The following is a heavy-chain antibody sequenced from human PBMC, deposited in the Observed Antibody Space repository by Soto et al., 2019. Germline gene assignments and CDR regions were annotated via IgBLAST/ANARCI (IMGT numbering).Heavy chain of an antibody. CDR3: ARGVEELELRLQPGPLDY. V-gene: IGHV1-46*03. CDR1: GYTFTSYY. J-gene: IGHJ4*02. D-gene: IGHD1-7*01. Sequence: ASVKVSCKASGYTFTSYYMHWVRQAPGQGLEWMGIINPSGGSTSYAQKFQGRVTMTRDTSTSTVYMELSSLRSEDTAVYYCARGVEELELRLQPGPLDYWGQGTLVTVS. CDR2: INPSGGST.